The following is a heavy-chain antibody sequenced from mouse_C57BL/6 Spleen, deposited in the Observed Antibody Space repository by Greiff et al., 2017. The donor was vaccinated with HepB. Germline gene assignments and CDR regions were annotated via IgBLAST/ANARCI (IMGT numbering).Heavy chain of an antibody. CDR3: ARDSDYGSSYVDFDY. D-gene: IGHD1-1*01. CDR1: GFTFSSYA. V-gene: IGHV5-4*01. J-gene: IGHJ2*01. CDR2: ISDGGSYT. Sequence: EVMLVESGGGLVKPGGSLKLSCAASGFTFSSYAMSWVRQTPEKRLEWVATISDGGSYTYYPDNVKGRFTISRDNAKNNLYLQMSHLKSEDTAMYYCARDSDYGSSYVDFDYWGQGTTLTVSS.